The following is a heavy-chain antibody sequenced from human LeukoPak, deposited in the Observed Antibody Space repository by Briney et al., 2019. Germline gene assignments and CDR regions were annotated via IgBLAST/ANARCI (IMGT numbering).Heavy chain of an antibody. CDR3: ARGHTAVTRHFDF. CDR2: ISSGSSAI. Sequence: GGSLRLSCEASGFTFTTYSMTWVRQAPGKGLEWVSIISSGSSAIFSADALKGRFTISRDDAKNLLYLDMNSLRAEDTAVCYCARGHTAVTRHFDFWGQGTLVTVSS. D-gene: IGHD4-17*01. J-gene: IGHJ4*02. CDR1: GFTFTTYS. V-gene: IGHV3-21*01.